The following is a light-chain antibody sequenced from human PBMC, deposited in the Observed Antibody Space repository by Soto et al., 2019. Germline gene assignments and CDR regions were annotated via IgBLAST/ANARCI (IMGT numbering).Light chain of an antibody. CDR1: QRVSSGY. J-gene: IGKJ5*01. CDR2: GAS. V-gene: IGKV3-20*01. Sequence: EIVLTQSPGTLSLSPGERATLSCRASQRVSSGYLAWYQQKPGQAPRLLIYGASSRATDIPDRFSGSGSGTDFTLTISRLEPEDFAVYYCQQYNNWPPITFGQGTRLEIK. CDR3: QQYNNWPPIT.